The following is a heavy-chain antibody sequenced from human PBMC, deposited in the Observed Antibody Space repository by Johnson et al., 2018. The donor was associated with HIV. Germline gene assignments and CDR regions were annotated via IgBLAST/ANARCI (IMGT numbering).Heavy chain of an antibody. CDR2: ISHDESYK. V-gene: IGHV3-30*18. D-gene: IGHD4-23*01. CDR1: GFTFSSYG. CDR3: AKVGATVITPRGEAFDI. Sequence: QVQLVESGGGVVQPGRSLRLSCAASGFTFSSYGMHWVRQAPGKGLEWVADISHDESYKYYADSVKGRFTISRDKNMLYLQMNSLRAEDTAVYYCAKVGATVITPRGEAFDIWGQGTMVTVSS. J-gene: IGHJ3*02.